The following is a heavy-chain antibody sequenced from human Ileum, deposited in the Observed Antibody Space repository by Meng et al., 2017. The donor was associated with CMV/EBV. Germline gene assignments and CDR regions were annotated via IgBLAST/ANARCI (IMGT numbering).Heavy chain of an antibody. CDR1: GASITNDDDY. D-gene: IGHD5-12*01. Sequence: QVTLLETGQGLCRHSQTLSFTGTVSGASITNDDDYWSWIRQPPGKGLEWIGYIYYNGITYYNPSLKSRIAILVDTSKSQFSLIVSSVTAADTAVYYCAKYSGPSRWFDPWGQGTLVTVSS. CDR2: IYYNGIT. J-gene: IGHJ5*02. CDR3: AKYSGPSRWFDP. V-gene: IGHV4-30-4*01.